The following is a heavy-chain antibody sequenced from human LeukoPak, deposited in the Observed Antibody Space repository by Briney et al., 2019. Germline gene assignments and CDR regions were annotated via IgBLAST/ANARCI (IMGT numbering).Heavy chain of an antibody. Sequence: SETLSLTCAVSGYSISSGYFWGWIRQPPGKGLEWSGSIYHSGSTYYNPSLKSRVTISVDTSKNQFSLKLSSVTAADTAVYYCARTVAAAGTFGAYYYYYMDVWGKGTTVTVSS. CDR1: GYSISSGYF. D-gene: IGHD6-13*01. V-gene: IGHV4-38-2*01. CDR2: IYHSGST. J-gene: IGHJ6*03. CDR3: ARTVAAAGTFGAYYYYYMDV.